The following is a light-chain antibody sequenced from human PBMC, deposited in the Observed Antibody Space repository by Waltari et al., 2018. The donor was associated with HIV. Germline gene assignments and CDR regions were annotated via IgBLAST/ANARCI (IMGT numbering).Light chain of an antibody. CDR2: SDD. Sequence: QSVLTQPPSASGTPRQRVTISCSGTTSTIGTNSVNWYQQLPGTAPKLLIFSDDQRPSGVPDRFSGSKSGPSASLTFSGLQSEDEGDYYCAAWDDSLSEPYVLFGGGTRLTVL. J-gene: IGLJ2*01. V-gene: IGLV1-44*01. CDR1: TSTIGTNS. CDR3: AAWDDSLSEPYVL.